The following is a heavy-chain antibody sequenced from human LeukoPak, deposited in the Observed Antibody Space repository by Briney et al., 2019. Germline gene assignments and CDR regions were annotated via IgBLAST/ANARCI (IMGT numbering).Heavy chain of an antibody. D-gene: IGHD1-1*01. CDR1: GCPFSSYW. Sequence: GGSLTLFCAASGCPFSSYWMSWVRQAPGKGLEWVAHIKQDGSDKYYVDSERRRFTISRDNAKNSLYLQLNSLRADDTAVYYCARLTGTTGFDYWGQGTLATVSS. CDR2: IKQDGSDK. J-gene: IGHJ4*02. CDR3: ARLTGTTGFDY. V-gene: IGHV3-7*01.